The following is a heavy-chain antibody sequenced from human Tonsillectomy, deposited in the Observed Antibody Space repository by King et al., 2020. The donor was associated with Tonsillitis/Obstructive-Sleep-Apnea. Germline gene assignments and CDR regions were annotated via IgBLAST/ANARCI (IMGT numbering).Heavy chain of an antibody. J-gene: IGHJ4*02. D-gene: IGHD3-3*01. CDR1: GDSISTKYW. CDR3: ASALFGKRGFNY. CDR2: ISHAGRT. V-gene: IGHV4-4*02. Sequence: QLQESDPGLVKPSGTLSLTCALSGDSISTKYWWTWCRQPPGKGLEGIWEISHAGRTDYNPALKSRVTTSLEKSRHEFSLQLSSVTAADTAMYYCASALFGKRGFNYWGQGTLVTVSS.